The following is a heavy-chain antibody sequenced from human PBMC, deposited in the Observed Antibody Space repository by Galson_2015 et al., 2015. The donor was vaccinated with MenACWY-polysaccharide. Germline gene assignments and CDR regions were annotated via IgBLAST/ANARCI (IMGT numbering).Heavy chain of an antibody. Sequence: SLRLSCAASGFTFSNYAMSWVRQALGKGLEWVSSITGSGGSTYYADSVKGRFTISRDNSKNTLYLQMNNLRAEDTAVYYCAKSMGITIFRFDPWGQGILVTVSS. V-gene: IGHV3-23*01. J-gene: IGHJ5*02. CDR2: ITGSGGST. CDR3: AKSMGITIFRFDP. D-gene: IGHD3-3*01. CDR1: GFTFSNYA.